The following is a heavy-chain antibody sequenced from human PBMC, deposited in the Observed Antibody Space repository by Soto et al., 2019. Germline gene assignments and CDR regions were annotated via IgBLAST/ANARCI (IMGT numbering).Heavy chain of an antibody. CDR1: GGSISSGDYY. Sequence: LSLTCTVSGGSISSGDYYWSWIRQPPGKGLEWIGYIYYSGSTYYNPSLKSRVTISVDTSKNQFSLKLRSVTAADTAVYYCARVQDGDYDSYFFDYWGQGTLVTVSS. V-gene: IGHV4-30-4*01. D-gene: IGHD4-17*01. CDR2: IYYSGST. J-gene: IGHJ4*02. CDR3: ARVQDGDYDSYFFDY.